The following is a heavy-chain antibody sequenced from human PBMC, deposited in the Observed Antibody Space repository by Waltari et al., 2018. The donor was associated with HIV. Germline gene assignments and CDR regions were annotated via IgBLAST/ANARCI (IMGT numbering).Heavy chain of an antibody. CDR2: ISGSGGST. V-gene: IGHV3-23*01. Sequence: SLRLSCAASGFTFSSYAMSWVRQAPGKGLEWVSAISGSGGSTYYADSVKGRFTISRDNSKNTLYLQMNSLRAEDTAVYYCAKRSTDIVVVVAAFFDYWGQGTLVTVSS. CDR1: GFTFSSYA. CDR3: AKRSTDIVVVVAAFFDY. D-gene: IGHD2-15*01. J-gene: IGHJ4*02.